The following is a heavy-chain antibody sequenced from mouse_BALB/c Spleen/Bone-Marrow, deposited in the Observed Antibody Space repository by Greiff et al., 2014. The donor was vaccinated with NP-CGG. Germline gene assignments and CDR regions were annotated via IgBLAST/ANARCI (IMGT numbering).Heavy chain of an antibody. V-gene: IGHV1-63*02. Sequence: LVESGAELVRPGTSVKMSCKAAGYTFTNYWIGWIKQRPGHGLEWIGDIYCGGGYTNYNEKFKGKATLTADTSSNITYMHLSSLTSEDSAIYYCAREGSYWGQGTLVTVSA. CDR3: AREGSY. CDR2: IYCGGGYT. CDR1: GYTFTNYW. J-gene: IGHJ3*01.